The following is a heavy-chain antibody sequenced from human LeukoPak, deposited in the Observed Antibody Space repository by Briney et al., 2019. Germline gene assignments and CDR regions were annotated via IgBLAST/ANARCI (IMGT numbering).Heavy chain of an antibody. V-gene: IGHV7-4-1*02. CDR1: GYTFTGYA. D-gene: IGHD6-13*01. CDR3: ARSPNSIAAAGVYYFDY. J-gene: IGHJ4*02. CDR2: INTNTGNP. Sequence: ASVKVSCKASGYTFTGYAMNWVRQAPGQGLEWMGWINTNTGNPTYAQGFTGRFVFSLDTSVSTAYLQISSLKAEDTAVYYCARSPNSIAAAGVYYFDYWGQGTLVTVSS.